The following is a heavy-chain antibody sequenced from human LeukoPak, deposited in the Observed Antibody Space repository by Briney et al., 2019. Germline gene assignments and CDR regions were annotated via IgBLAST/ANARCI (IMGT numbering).Heavy chain of an antibody. CDR1: GFTFSNAW. D-gene: IGHD2-15*01. V-gene: IGHV3-15*01. Sequence: GGSLRLSCAASGFTFSNAWMSWVRQAPGKGLEWVGRIKSKTDGGTTDYAAPVKGRFTISRDDSKNTLYLQMNSLKTKDTAVYYCTTKGPACSGGSCYWRWGQGTLVTVSS. CDR3: TTKGPACSGGSCYWR. J-gene: IGHJ4*02. CDR2: IKSKTDGGTT.